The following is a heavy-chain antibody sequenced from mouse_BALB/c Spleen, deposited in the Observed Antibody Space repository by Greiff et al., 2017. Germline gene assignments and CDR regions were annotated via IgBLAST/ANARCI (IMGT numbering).Heavy chain of an antibody. V-gene: IGHV1-9*01. CDR2: ILPGSGST. D-gene: IGHD2-3*01. CDR1: GYTFSSYW. J-gene: IGHJ3*01. Sequence: QVQLQQSGAELMKPGASVKISCKATGYTFSSYWIEWVKQRPGHGLEWIGEILPGSGSTNYNEKFKGKATFTADTSSNTAYMQLSSLTSEDSAVYYCARLKDGYYVSSWCAYWGQGTLVTVSA. CDR3: ARLKDGYYVSSWCAY.